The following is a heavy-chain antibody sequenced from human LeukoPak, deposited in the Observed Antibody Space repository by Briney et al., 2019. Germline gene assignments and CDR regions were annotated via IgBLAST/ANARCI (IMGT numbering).Heavy chain of an antibody. CDR1: GGSISSYY. D-gene: IGHD6-13*01. J-gene: IGHJ4*02. V-gene: IGHV4-59*08. Sequence: SETLSLTCTVSGGSISSYYWSWIRQPPGKGLEWIGYIYYSGSTNYNPSLKSRVTISVDTSKNQFSLKLNSVTAADTAIYYCARTLIAAAGYYFDYWGQGTLVTVSS. CDR2: IYYSGST. CDR3: ARTLIAAAGYYFDY.